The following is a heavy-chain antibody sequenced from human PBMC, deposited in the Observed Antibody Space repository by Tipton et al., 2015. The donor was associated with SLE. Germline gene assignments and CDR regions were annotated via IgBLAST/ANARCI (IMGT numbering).Heavy chain of an antibody. J-gene: IGHJ3*02. CDR1: GGSFSGYY. CDR3: GGWWHDAFDI. D-gene: IGHD2-8*02. Sequence: LRLSCAVYGGSFSGYYWSWIRQPPGKGLEWIGEINHSGSTNYNPSLKSRVTISVDTSKNQFSLKLSSVTAADTAVYYCGGWWHDAFDIWGQGTMVTVSS. CDR2: INHSGST. V-gene: IGHV4-34*01.